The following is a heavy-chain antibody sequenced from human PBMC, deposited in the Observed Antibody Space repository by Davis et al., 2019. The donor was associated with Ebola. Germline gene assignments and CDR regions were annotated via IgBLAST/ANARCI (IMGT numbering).Heavy chain of an antibody. J-gene: IGHJ4*02. CDR3: ARTVPAAPLGY. D-gene: IGHD2-2*01. V-gene: IGHV1-18*01. CDR1: PYSFPSYG. CDR2: ISAYNGNT. Sequence: AASVKVSCKASPYSFPSYGISWVRQAPGQGLEWMGWISAYNGNTNYAQKLQGRVTMTTDTSTSTAYMELRSLRSDDTAEYYCARTVPAAPLGYWGQGTLVTVSA.